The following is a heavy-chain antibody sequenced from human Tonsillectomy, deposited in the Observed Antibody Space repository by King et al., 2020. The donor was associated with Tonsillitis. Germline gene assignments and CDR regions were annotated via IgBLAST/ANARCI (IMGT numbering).Heavy chain of an antibody. CDR1: GFTFSSYW. CDR2: IKKDGSDK. V-gene: IGHV3-7*03. CDR3: ARDLSAITMTGVAYDVFDM. J-gene: IGHJ3*02. D-gene: IGHD3-22*01. Sequence: VQLVESGGGLVQPGGSLRLSCAASGFTFSSYWMTWVRQAPGKGLEWVANIKKDGSDKQYVDSVKGRLTISRDNAKNSLYLQMNSLRAEDTAVYYCARDLSAITMTGVAYDVFDMWGQGTMVTVSS.